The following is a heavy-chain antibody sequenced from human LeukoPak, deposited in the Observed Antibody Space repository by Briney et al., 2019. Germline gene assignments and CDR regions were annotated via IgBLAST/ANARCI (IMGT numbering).Heavy chain of an antibody. CDR1: GFTFSRYA. Sequence: GGSLRLSCAASGFTFSRYAMTWVRQAPGKGLEWVSGISASGGSTYHADSVKGRFTISRDNAKNSLYLQMNSLRAEDTAVYYCAREAYCGGDCYSDYYYYYMDVWGKGTTVTVSS. J-gene: IGHJ6*03. CDR2: ISASGGST. V-gene: IGHV3-23*01. D-gene: IGHD2-21*02. CDR3: AREAYCGGDCYSDYYYYYMDV.